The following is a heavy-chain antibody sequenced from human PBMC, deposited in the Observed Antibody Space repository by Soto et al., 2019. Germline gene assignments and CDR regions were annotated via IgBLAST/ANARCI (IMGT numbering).Heavy chain of an antibody. D-gene: IGHD6-19*01. CDR2: INHSGST. CDR3: ARQDSSGWLDY. CDR1: GGSFSGYY. Sequence: SETLSLTCAVYGGSFSGYYWAWIRQPPGTGLEWIGEINHSGSTNYNPSLKSRVTISVDTSKNQFSLKLSSVTAADTAVYYCARQDSSGWLDYWGQGTRVTVSS. J-gene: IGHJ4*02. V-gene: IGHV4-34*01.